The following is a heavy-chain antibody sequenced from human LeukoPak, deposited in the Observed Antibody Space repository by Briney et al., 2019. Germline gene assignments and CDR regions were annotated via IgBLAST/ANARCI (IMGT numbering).Heavy chain of an antibody. CDR2: IYPGDSDT. Sequence: GESLQISCQGSGYIFTSYWIGWVRQVPGKGLEWMGIIYPGDSDTRYSPSFQGQVTISADKSISTAYLQWSSLKASDTAMYYCARGDAHLIDYWGQGTLVTVSS. D-gene: IGHD3-10*01. J-gene: IGHJ4*02. CDR1: GYIFTSYW. V-gene: IGHV5-51*01. CDR3: ARGDAHLIDY.